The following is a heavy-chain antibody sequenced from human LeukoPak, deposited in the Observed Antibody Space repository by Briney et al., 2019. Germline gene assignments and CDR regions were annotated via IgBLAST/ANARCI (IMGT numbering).Heavy chain of an antibody. J-gene: IGHJ4*02. V-gene: IGHV1-2*02. CDR3: ARLRADHFDY. Sequence: ASVNVSCKASVYTFTGYYMHWVRQAACQGLEGMGCINPNSGGTNYAQKFQGRVTMTRATSIRTAYMELSRLRSDDTAVYYCARLRADHFDYWGQGTLVTVSS. D-gene: IGHD5-12*01. CDR2: INPNSGGT. CDR1: VYTFTGYY.